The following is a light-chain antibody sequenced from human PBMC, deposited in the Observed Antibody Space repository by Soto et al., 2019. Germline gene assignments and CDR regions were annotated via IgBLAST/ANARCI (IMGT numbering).Light chain of an antibody. V-gene: IGKV3-20*01. CDR3: QQFTTSPSWT. Sequence: EIVLTQSPGNVSLSPGERATLSCRASQSVTRTYLAWYQQKPDQAPRLLISGASSRAAGIPDRFSGSGSGTDFTLTISRVEPEDSAVYHCQQFTTSPSWTFGLGTKVEIK. CDR2: GAS. J-gene: IGKJ1*01. CDR1: QSVTRTY.